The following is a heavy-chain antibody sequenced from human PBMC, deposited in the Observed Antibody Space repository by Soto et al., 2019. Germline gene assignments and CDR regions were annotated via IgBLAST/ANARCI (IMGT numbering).Heavy chain of an antibody. Sequence: EVQLLESGGGLVQPGGSLRLSCAASGFSLSSYSTNWVRQPPGQGLEWVSGISDSGGSTYYSDSVKGRFTISKDNSENTLYLQMDSLRAEDTAVYYCAKGRGGSYYSALDYWGQGTLVTVSS. CDR1: GFSLSSYS. J-gene: IGHJ4*02. D-gene: IGHD2-15*01. CDR3: AKGRGGSYYSALDY. V-gene: IGHV3-23*01. CDR2: ISDSGGST.